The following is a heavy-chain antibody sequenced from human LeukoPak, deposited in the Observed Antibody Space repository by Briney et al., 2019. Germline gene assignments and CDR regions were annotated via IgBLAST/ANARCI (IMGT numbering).Heavy chain of an antibody. J-gene: IGHJ4*02. V-gene: IGHV3-48*04. CDR1: GFTFSSYA. CDR2: ISSSSSTI. D-gene: IGHD3-16*02. Sequence: GGSLRLSCAASGFTFSSYAMSWVRQAPGKGLEWVSYISSSSSTIYYADSVKGRFTISRDNAKNSLYLQMNSLRAEDTAVYYCARGAITFGGVIAEFDYWGQGTLVTVSS. CDR3: ARGAITFGGVIAEFDY.